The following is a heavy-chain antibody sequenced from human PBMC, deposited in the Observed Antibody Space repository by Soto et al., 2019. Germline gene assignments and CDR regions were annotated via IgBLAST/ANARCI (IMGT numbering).Heavy chain of an antibody. Sequence: GGSLRLSCAASGFTFSSYAMSWVRQDPGKGLEWVSASSGSGGSTYYADSVKGRFTISRDNSKNTLYLQMNSLRAEDTAVYYCAKDSAPFTMVPLNGMDVWGQGTTVTVSS. V-gene: IGHV3-23*01. J-gene: IGHJ6*02. CDR2: SSGSGGST. CDR1: GFTFSSYA. D-gene: IGHD3-10*01. CDR3: AKDSAPFTMVPLNGMDV.